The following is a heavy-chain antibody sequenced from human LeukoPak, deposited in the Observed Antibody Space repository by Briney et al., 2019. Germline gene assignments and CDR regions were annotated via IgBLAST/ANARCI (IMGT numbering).Heavy chain of an antibody. CDR3: ARQLPTNWFDP. D-gene: IGHD2-8*01. V-gene: IGHV5-51*01. CDR1: GYSFANYW. J-gene: IGHJ5*02. Sequence: GESLKISCKASGYSFANYWIAWVRQMPGKGLEWMGIIYPGDSETRYSPSFQGQVTISADKSIGTAYLQWSSLKASDTAMYYCARQLPTNWFDPWGQGTLVTVSS. CDR2: IYPGDSET.